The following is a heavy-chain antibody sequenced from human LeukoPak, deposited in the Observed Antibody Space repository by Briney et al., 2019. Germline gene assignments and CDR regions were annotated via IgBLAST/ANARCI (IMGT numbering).Heavy chain of an antibody. Sequence: PSQTLSLTCTVSGGSISSGSYYWSWIRQPAGKGLEWIGRIYTSGSTNYNPSLKSRVTMSVDTSKNQFSLKLSSVTAADTAVYYCARDQCSSTSCFTYYDFWGGDNWFDPWGQGTLVTVSS. J-gene: IGHJ5*02. V-gene: IGHV4-61*02. CDR2: IYTSGST. CDR1: GGSISSGSYY. CDR3: ARDQCSSTSCFTYYDFWGGDNWFDP. D-gene: IGHD3-3*01.